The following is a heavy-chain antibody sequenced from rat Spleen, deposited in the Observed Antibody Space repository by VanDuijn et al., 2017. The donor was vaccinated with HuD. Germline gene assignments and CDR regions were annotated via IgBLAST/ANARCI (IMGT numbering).Heavy chain of an antibody. D-gene: IGHD1-4*01. Sequence: EVQLVESGGGLVQPGRSLKLSCVASGFIFSNYYMAWVRQAPTKGLEWVAYISTGGVTTYYRDSVRGRFTISRDNARGTLYLQMDSLRSEDTATYYCARVGTRVSRFAYWGQGTLVTVSS. J-gene: IGHJ3*01. CDR3: ARVGTRVSRFAY. CDR2: ISTGGVTT. V-gene: IGHV5S23*01. CDR1: GFIFSNYY.